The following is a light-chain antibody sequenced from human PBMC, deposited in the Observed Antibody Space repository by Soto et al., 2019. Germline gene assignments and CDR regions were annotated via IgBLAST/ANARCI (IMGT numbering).Light chain of an antibody. CDR1: SSNMGAVYD. CDR3: QSYDGSLSGWV. Sequence: QSVVTQPPSVSGAPGQRITISCTGSSSNMGAVYDVHWYQQLPGTAPKLLIYGNNNRPSGVPDRCSGSKSGTSASLAITGLQAEDEADYYCQSYDGSLSGWVFGGGTQLTVL. V-gene: IGLV1-40*01. J-gene: IGLJ3*02. CDR2: GNN.